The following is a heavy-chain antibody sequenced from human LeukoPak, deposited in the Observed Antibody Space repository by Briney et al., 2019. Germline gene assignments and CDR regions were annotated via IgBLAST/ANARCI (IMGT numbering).Heavy chain of an antibody. CDR1: GGSISSGGHS. CDR3: ARWPYDFWSGYYYYYYGMDV. V-gene: IGHV4-30-2*02. J-gene: IGHJ6*02. D-gene: IGHD3-3*01. CDR2: IYHSGSGST. Sequence: SQTLSLTCTVSGGSISSGGHSWSWIRQPPGKGLEWIGYIYHSGSGSTYYNPSLKSRVTISIDKSKNQFSLKLSSVTAADTAVYYCARWPYDFWSGYYYYYYGMDVWGQGTTVTVSS.